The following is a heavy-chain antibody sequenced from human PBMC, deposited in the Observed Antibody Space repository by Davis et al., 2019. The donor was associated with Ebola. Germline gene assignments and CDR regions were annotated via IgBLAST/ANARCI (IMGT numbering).Heavy chain of an antibody. CDR3: AGRPSDYYSLTPQDY. CDR2: IWPDGRSH. D-gene: IGHD3-10*01. CDR1: GFTFSTHA. V-gene: IGHV3-33*01. J-gene: IGHJ4*02. Sequence: GESLKISCAASGFTFSTHAIHWVRQSPGTGPAWVALIWPDGRSHKYADSVQGRFSISRDNSKSTLYLQMNTLKVEDTAVYYCAGRPSDYYSLTPQDYWGQGTRVTVSS.